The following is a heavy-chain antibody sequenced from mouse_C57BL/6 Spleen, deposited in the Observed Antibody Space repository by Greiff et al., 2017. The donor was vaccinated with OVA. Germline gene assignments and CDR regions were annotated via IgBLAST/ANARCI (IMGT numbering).Heavy chain of an antibody. D-gene: IGHD1-1*01. CDR1: GYTFTSYW. Sequence: QVQLKQPGAELVMPGASVKLSCKASGYTFTSYWMHWVKQRPGQGLEWIGEIDPSDSYTNYNQKFKGKSTLTVDKSSSTAYMQLSSLTSEDSAVYYCARRHYGSSYGYFDVWGTGTTVTVSS. CDR2: IDPSDSYT. V-gene: IGHV1-69*01. CDR3: ARRHYGSSYGYFDV. J-gene: IGHJ1*03.